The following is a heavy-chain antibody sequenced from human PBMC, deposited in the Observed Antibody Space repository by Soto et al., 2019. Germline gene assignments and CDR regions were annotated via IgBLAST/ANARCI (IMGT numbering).Heavy chain of an antibody. CDR2: ISYDGDNK. Sequence: QGQLVESGGGVVQPGRSLRLSCSASGFTFSYHALNWVRQAPGKGLEWVAVISYDGDNKYIAESVKGRFIISRDNSKNTVSLQMNSLRTEDTAMYFCARGTTTSAFSAMDVWGQGTTVTVSS. J-gene: IGHJ6*02. CDR1: GFTFSYHA. CDR3: ARGTTTSAFSAMDV. V-gene: IGHV3-30-3*01. D-gene: IGHD1-1*01.